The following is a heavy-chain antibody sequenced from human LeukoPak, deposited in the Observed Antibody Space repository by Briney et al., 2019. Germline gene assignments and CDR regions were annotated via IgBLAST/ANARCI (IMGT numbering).Heavy chain of an antibody. CDR3: ARDPGTLRGVFFDY. D-gene: IGHD3-10*01. CDR1: GFTFSSDW. Sequence: GGSLRLSCAGSGFTFSSDWMNWVRQAPGKGLEWVANINQNGGTKYYVDSVKGRFTISRDNAKNSLYLQMNSLRAEDTAVYYCARDPGTLRGVFFDYWGQGSLVTASS. J-gene: IGHJ4*02. CDR2: INQNGGTK. V-gene: IGHV3-7*05.